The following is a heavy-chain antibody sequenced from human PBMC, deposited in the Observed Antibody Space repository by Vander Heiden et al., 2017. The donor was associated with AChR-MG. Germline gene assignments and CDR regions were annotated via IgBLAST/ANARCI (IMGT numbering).Heavy chain of an antibody. J-gene: IGHJ4*02. D-gene: IGHD3-10*01. CDR3: VRGYLMRGFDY. V-gene: IGHV3-48*01. Sequence: EVQLVESGGGLVQPGGSLRLSCSASGFSLSSYSMNWVRQAPGKGLELVSYISSSYSTIYYADSVKGRFTISRDNAKNSLYLQMNSLRAEDTAVYYCVRGYLMRGFDYWCQGTLVTVSS. CDR1: GFSLSSYS. CDR2: ISSSYSTI.